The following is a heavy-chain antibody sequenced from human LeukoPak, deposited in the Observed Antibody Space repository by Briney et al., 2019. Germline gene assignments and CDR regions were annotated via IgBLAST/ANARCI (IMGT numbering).Heavy chain of an antibody. J-gene: IGHJ4*02. D-gene: IGHD2-21*01. CDR2: IWYDGSNK. CDR3: AREERIVVGIDY. V-gene: IGHV3-33*08. CDR1: GFTFSSYS. Sequence: GGSLRLSCAASGFTFSSYSMNWVRQAPGKGLEWVAVIWYDGSNKYYADSVKGRFTISRDNSKNTLYLQMNSLRAEDTAVYYCAREERIVVGIDYWGQGTLVTVSS.